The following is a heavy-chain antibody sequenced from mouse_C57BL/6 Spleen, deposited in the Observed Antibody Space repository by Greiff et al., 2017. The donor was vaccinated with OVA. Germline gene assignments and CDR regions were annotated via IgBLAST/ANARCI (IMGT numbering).Heavy chain of an antibody. J-gene: IGHJ2*01. CDR2: IWTGGGT. CDR3: ARFPIYYDYDGGYFDY. CDR1: GFSLTSYA. V-gene: IGHV2-9-1*01. D-gene: IGHD2-4*01. Sequence: VHLVESGPGLVAPSQSLSITCTVSGFSLTSYAISWVRQPPGKGLEWLGVIWTGGGTNYNSALKSRLSISKDNSKSQVFLKMNSLQTDDTARYYCARFPIYYDYDGGYFDYWGQGTTLTVSS.